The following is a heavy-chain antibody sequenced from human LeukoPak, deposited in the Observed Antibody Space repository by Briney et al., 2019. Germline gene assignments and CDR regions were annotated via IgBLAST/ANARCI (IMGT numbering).Heavy chain of an antibody. V-gene: IGHV3-11*04. CDR2: ISSSGSTI. CDR1: GFTFSDHY. D-gene: IGHD3-10*01. J-gene: IGHJ4*02. Sequence: PGGSLRLSCAASGFTFSDHYMSWIRQAPGKGLEWVSYISSSGSTIYYADSVKGRFTISRDNAKNSIYLQMNSLRAEDTAVYYCARDESTMVRTPDYWGQGTLVTVSS. CDR3: ARDESTMVRTPDY.